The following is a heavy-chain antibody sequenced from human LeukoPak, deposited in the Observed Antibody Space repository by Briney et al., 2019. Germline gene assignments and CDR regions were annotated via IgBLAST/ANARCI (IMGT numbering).Heavy chain of an antibody. CDR3: ATYSSGPLYNDY. CDR1: GFTFSSYS. J-gene: IGHJ4*02. D-gene: IGHD4-11*01. Sequence: GGSLRLSCAASGFTFSSYSMNWVRQAAGKGLEWVSSISSSSSYIYYADSVKGRFPISRDNAKTSLYLQMNSLRAEDTAVYYCATYSSGPLYNDYWGQGTLVTVSS. CDR2: ISSSSSYI. V-gene: IGHV3-21*01.